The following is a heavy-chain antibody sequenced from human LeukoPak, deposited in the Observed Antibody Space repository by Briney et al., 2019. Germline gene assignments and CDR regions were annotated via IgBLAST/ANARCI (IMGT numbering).Heavy chain of an antibody. D-gene: IGHD3-3*01. Sequence: GGSLRLSCAASGFTFSGSAMHWVRQASGKGLEWVGRIRSKANSYATAYAASVKGRFTISRDDSKNTAYLQMNSLKTEDTAVYYCTALKYDFWYYFDYWGQGTLVTVSS. CDR2: IRSKANSYAT. CDR1: GFTFSGSA. CDR3: TALKYDFWYYFDY. J-gene: IGHJ4*02. V-gene: IGHV3-73*01.